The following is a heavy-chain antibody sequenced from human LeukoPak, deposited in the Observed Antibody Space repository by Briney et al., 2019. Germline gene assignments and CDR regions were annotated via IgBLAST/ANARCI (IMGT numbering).Heavy chain of an antibody. D-gene: IGHD5-24*01. V-gene: IGHV3-11*04. CDR2: ISNRGSTI. Sequence: GGSLRLSCAASGFTFSDFYMTWIRQAPGKGLEWVSYISNRGSTIYYADSVRGRFTISRDNAKNSLYLQMNSLRAEDTAIYYCTRVGYIDEGIDYWGQGTLVTVSS. CDR1: GFTFSDFY. J-gene: IGHJ4*02. CDR3: TRVGYIDEGIDY.